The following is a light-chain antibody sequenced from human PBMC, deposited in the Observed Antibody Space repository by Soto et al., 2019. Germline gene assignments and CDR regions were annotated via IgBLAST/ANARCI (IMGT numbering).Light chain of an antibody. CDR2: GES. V-gene: IGKV3-20*01. CDR3: HQYGSSPYT. CDR1: QSVSSSY. Sequence: EILLTQSPGTLSLSPGERATLSCRSSQSVSSSYLAWYQQKPGQAPRLIIYGESSRATGIPDRFSGSGSETDFTLTISRLEPEDFAMYYCHQYGSSPYTFGQGTKLEIK. J-gene: IGKJ2*01.